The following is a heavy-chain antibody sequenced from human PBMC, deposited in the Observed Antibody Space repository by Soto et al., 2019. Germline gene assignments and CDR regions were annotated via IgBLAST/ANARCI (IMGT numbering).Heavy chain of an antibody. CDR3: ARSGIAARRGPPRYNWFDP. CDR1: GYTFTSYD. D-gene: IGHD6-6*01. Sequence: QAQLVQSGAEVKKPGASVKVSCKASGYTFTSYDINWVRQATGQGLEWMGWMNPNSGNTGYAQKFQGRVTMTRNTSISTAYMELSSLRSEDTAVYYCARSGIAARRGPPRYNWFDPWGQGTLVTVSS. CDR2: MNPNSGNT. V-gene: IGHV1-8*01. J-gene: IGHJ5*02.